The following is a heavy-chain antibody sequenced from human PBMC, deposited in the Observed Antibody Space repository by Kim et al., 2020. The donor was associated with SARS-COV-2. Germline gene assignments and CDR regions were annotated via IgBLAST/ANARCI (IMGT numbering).Heavy chain of an antibody. V-gene: IGHV4-39*01. D-gene: IGHD3-22*01. Sequence: SETLSLTCTVSGGSISSSSYYWGWIRQPPGKGLEWIGIIYYSGRTYYNPSLKSRVTISVDTSKNQFSLKLTSVTAADTAVYYCAMGDTSGYSDYWGQGTLVTVSS. CDR3: AMGDTSGYSDY. CDR2: IYYSGRT. J-gene: IGHJ4*02. CDR1: GGSISSSSYY.